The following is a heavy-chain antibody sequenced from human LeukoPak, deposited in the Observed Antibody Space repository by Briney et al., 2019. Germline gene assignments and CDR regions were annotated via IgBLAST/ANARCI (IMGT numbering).Heavy chain of an antibody. J-gene: IGHJ4*02. CDR1: GGSISSYY. V-gene: IGHV4-59*01. D-gene: IGHD3-10*01. CDR2: ICYSGST. CDR3: ARVGTYGSGSYLSWLDY. Sequence: SETLSLTCTVSGGSISSYYWSWIRQPPGKGLEWIGYICYSGSTNYNPSLKSRVTISVDTSKNQFSLKLSSVTAADTAVYYCARVGTYGSGSYLSWLDYWGQRTLVTVSS.